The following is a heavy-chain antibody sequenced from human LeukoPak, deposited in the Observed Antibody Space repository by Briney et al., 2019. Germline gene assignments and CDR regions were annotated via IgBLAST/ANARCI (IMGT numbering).Heavy chain of an antibody. CDR3: AKDLSGYSYGSLFDY. V-gene: IGHV3-30*18. Sequence: GGSLRLSCAASGFTFSSYGMHWVRQAPGKGLEWVAVISYDGSNKYYADSVKGRFTISRDNSKNTLYLQMNSLRAEDTAVYYCAKDLSGYSYGSLFDYWSQGTLVTVSS. J-gene: IGHJ4*02. D-gene: IGHD5-18*01. CDR1: GFTFSSYG. CDR2: ISYDGSNK.